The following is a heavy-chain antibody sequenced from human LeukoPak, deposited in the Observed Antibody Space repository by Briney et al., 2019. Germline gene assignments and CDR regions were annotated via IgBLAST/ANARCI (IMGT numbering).Heavy chain of an antibody. J-gene: IGHJ5*02. Sequence: SQSLSLTWTVSGGSISSYYWSWIRQPPGKGLEWIGFIYYSGSTNYNPSLKSRLTISVDTSKNQFSLKLSSVTAADTAVYYCARAETGNWFDPWGQGTLVTVSS. CDR2: IYYSGST. CDR1: GGSISSYY. D-gene: IGHD3-10*01. V-gene: IGHV4-59*01. CDR3: ARAETGNWFDP.